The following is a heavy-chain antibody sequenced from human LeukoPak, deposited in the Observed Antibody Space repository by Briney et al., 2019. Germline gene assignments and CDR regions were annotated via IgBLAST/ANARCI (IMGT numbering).Heavy chain of an antibody. CDR3: ARVGDLWFGELGAFDI. Sequence: ASVKVSCKASGYTFTGYYMHWVRQAPGRGLEWMGWINPNSGGTNYAQKFQGRVTMTRDTSISTAYMELSRLRSDDTAVYYCARVGDLWFGELGAFDIWGQGTMVTVSS. V-gene: IGHV1-2*02. CDR2: INPNSGGT. D-gene: IGHD3-10*01. CDR1: GYTFTGYY. J-gene: IGHJ3*02.